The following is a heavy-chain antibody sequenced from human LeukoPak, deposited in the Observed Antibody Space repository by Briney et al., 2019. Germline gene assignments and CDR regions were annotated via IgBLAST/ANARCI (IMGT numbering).Heavy chain of an antibody. Sequence: GGSLRLSCAASGFTFDDYAMHWVRQAPGKGLEWVSGISWNSGNIAYADSVKGRFTISRDSAKTSLYLQINNLRAEDTALYYCAKAHDYGDYAGFDYWGQGTLVTVSS. CDR3: AKAHDYGDYAGFDY. J-gene: IGHJ4*02. CDR2: ISWNSGNI. V-gene: IGHV3-9*01. D-gene: IGHD4-17*01. CDR1: GFTFDDYA.